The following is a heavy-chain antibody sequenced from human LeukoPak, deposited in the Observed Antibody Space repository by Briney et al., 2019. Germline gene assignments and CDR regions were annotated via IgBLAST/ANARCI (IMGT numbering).Heavy chain of an antibody. J-gene: IGHJ4*02. Sequence: SVKVSCKASGGTFSSYAISWARQAPGQGLEWMGGIIPIFGTANYAQKFQGRVTITADKSTSTAYMELSSLRSEDTAVYYCARYRQPIVGAHKPYFDYWGQGTLVTVSS. CDR3: ARYRQPIVGAHKPYFDY. CDR2: IIPIFGTA. CDR1: GGTFSSYA. V-gene: IGHV1-69*06. D-gene: IGHD1-26*01.